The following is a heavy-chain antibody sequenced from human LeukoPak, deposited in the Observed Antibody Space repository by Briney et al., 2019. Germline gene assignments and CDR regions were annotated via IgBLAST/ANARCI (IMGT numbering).Heavy chain of an antibody. J-gene: IGHJ5*02. V-gene: IGHV1-18*01. Sequence: ASVKVSCKASGYTFTSYGISWVRQAPGQGLEWMGWISAYNGNTNYAQKLQGRVTMTTDTSTSTAYMELRSLRSDDTAVYYCASVEYDYGDLNWFDPWGQGTLVTVSS. CDR1: GYTFTSYG. CDR2: ISAYNGNT. D-gene: IGHD4-17*01. CDR3: ASVEYDYGDLNWFDP.